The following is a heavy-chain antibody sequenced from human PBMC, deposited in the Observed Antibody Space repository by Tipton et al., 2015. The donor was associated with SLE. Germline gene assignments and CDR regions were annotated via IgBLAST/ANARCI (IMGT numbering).Heavy chain of an antibody. J-gene: IGHJ6*03. Sequence: VQLVQSGGGLVKPGGSLRLSCAASGFTFSHYRLAWVRQAPGKGLEWVSSISSSRSSYIYYAESVEGRFTISRDNAKNSLYLQMNSLRAEDTAVYYCVRVNPEGRNYYYYYYMDVWGKGTTVTVSS. CDR1: GFTFSHYR. V-gene: IGHV3-21*01. CDR3: VRVNPEGRNYYYYYYMDV. D-gene: IGHD1-14*01. CDR2: ISSSRSSYI.